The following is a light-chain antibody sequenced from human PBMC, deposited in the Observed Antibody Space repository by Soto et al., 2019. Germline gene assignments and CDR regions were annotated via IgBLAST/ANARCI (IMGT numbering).Light chain of an antibody. CDR2: ENN. CDR1: SSNIGNNY. CDR3: GTWGSSLSAVV. V-gene: IGLV1-51*02. Sequence: QAVVTQPPSVSAAPGQKVTISCSGSSSNIGNNYVSWYQQLPGTAPKLLIYENNKRPSGIPDRFSGSKSGTSATLGITGLQTGDEADYYCGTWGSSLSAVVFGGGTKLTVL. J-gene: IGLJ2*01.